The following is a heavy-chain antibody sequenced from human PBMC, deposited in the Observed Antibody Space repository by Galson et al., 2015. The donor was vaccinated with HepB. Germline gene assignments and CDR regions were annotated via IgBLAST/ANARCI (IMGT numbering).Heavy chain of an antibody. CDR2: ISSSSSYI. D-gene: IGHD6-13*01. CDR1: GFTFSNAW. Sequence: SLRLSCAASGFTFSNAWMSWVRQAPGKGLEWVSSISSSSSYIYYADSVKGRFTISRDNAKNSLYLQMNSLRAEDTAVYYCARDGGYSSSWYSGLANNWFDPWGQGTLVTVSS. V-gene: IGHV3-21*01. CDR3: ARDGGYSSSWYSGLANNWFDP. J-gene: IGHJ5*02.